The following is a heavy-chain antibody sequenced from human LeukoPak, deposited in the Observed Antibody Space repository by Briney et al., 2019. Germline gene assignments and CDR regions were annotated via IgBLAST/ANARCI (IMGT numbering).Heavy chain of an antibody. Sequence: ASVKVSCKTSGYTFSTHWMHWVRQAPGQGLEWMGIINPSGGSTSYAQKFQGRVTMTRDMSTSTDYMELSSLRSEDTAVYYCARDNSVGTNAWWFDPWGQGTLVTVSS. CDR2: INPSGGST. V-gene: IGHV1-46*01. CDR3: ARDNSVGTNAWWFDP. J-gene: IGHJ5*02. CDR1: GYTFSTHW. D-gene: IGHD4-23*01.